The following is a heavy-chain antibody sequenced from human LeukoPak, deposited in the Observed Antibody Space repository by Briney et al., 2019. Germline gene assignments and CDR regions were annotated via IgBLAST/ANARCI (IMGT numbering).Heavy chain of an antibody. V-gene: IGHV4-39*07. CDR2: LYYTGDT. CDR1: GGSVSNSAFY. J-gene: IGHJ4*02. D-gene: IGHD6-13*01. Sequence: SETLSLTCTLSGGSVSNSAFYWGWIRQTPGRGLEWIGSLYYTGDTYYSPSLKSRLTILVDKSKNHLYLNLASVTAADTAVYYCASAEPRGIVWYPYWGQGNLVTVSS. CDR3: ASAEPRGIVWYPY.